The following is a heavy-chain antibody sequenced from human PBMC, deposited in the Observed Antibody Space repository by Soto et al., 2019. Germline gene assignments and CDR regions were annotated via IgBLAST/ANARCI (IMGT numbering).Heavy chain of an antibody. J-gene: IGHJ3*02. CDR2: IMPMFGTE. CDR3: AIDTRYRVVAFEI. CDR1: GGTFSRFS. V-gene: IGHV1-69*12. D-gene: IGHD5-18*01. Sequence: QVQLVQSGAEVKKPGSSVKVSCKASGGTFSRFSFNWVRQAPGQGLEWMGGIMPMFGTEKYAQKFQDKVTLTADESPGTASMQLSRLPSEDTALYYCAIDTRYRVVAFEIWGHGTLVTVSS.